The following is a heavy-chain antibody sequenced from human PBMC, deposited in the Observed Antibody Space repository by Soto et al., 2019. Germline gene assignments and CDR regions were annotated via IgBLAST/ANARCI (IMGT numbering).Heavy chain of an antibody. D-gene: IGHD2-15*01. CDR2: IIPIFGTA. J-gene: IGHJ5*02. CDR3: ANLGYCSGGSCPLEGPPESWFDP. CDR1: GGTFSSYV. V-gene: IGHV1-69*06. Sequence: SVKVSCKASGGTFSSYVISWVRQAPGQGLEWMGGIIPIFGTANYAQKFQGRVTITADKSTSTAYMELSSLRSEDTAVYYCANLGYCSGGSCPLEGPPESWFDPWGQGTLVTVSS.